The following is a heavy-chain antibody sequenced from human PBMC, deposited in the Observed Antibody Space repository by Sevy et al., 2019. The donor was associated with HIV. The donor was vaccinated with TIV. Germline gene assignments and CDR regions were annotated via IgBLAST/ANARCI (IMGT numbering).Heavy chain of an antibody. D-gene: IGHD2-8*01. Sequence: GGSLRLSCAASGFTFTNYWMHWVRQAPGKGLVWVSRVDNDGSGTNYADSVKGRFTTSRDNAKNTVNLQMNSLRAEDTAVYYCTRDMYGIDYWGQGTLVTVSS. V-gene: IGHV3-74*01. CDR2: VDNDGSGT. CDR3: TRDMYGIDY. J-gene: IGHJ4*02. CDR1: GFTFTNYW.